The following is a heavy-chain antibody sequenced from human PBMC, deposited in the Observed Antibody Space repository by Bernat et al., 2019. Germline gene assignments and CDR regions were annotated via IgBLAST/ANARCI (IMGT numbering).Heavy chain of an antibody. CDR3: AKDMGRSSGWWGRAFDI. Sequence: QVQLVESGGGVVQPGRSLRLSCAASGFTFSSYGIHWVRQAPGKGLEWVAVISYDGSNKYYADPVKGRFTISRDNSKNTLYLQMNSLRPEDTAVYYCAKDMGRSSGWWGRAFDIWGQGTMVTVSS. J-gene: IGHJ3*02. D-gene: IGHD6-19*01. CDR1: GFTFSSYG. V-gene: IGHV3-30*18. CDR2: ISYDGSNK.